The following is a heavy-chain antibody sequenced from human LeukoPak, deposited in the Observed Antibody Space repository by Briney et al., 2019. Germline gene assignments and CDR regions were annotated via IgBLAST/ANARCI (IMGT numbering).Heavy chain of an antibody. J-gene: IGHJ4*02. CDR2: MNPNSGNK. CDR1: GYTFINYY. D-gene: IGHD3-22*01. V-gene: IGHV1-8*01. Sequence: ASVKVSCKASGYTFINYYINWVRQATGQGLEWMGWMNPNSGNKGYAQKFQGRVIMTRDTFTSTAYMELSSLRSEDNTVYYCARGRDYSYTSGYNDYWGQGTLVTVSS. CDR3: ARGRDYSYTSGYNDY.